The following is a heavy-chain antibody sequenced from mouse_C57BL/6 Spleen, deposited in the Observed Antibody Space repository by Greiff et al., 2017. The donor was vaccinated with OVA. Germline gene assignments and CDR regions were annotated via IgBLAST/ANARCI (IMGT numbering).Heavy chain of an antibody. CDR2: IDPANGNT. V-gene: IGHV14-3*01. CDR3: ARGYYGSSNYWYFDV. Sequence: EVKLMESVAELMRPGASVKLSCTASGFNIKNTYMHWVKQRPEQGLEWIGRIDPANGNTKYAPKFQGKATITADTSSNTAYLQLSSLTSEDTAIYYCARGYYGSSNYWYFDVWGTGTTVTVSS. J-gene: IGHJ1*03. CDR1: GFNIKNTY. D-gene: IGHD1-1*01.